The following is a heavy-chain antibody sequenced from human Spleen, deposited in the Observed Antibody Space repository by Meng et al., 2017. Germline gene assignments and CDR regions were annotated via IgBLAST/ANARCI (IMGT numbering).Heavy chain of an antibody. V-gene: IGHV1-18*01. CDR3: ARRYGSGRLWNNFDY. D-gene: IGHD3-10*01. CDR1: GYTFTRYG. J-gene: IGHJ4*02. CDR2: ISAYNGNT. Sequence: ASVNVSCKASGYTFTRYGISWVRQAPGQGLEWMGWISAYNGNTNYAQKLQGRVTMTTDTSTSTAYMELRSLRSDDTAMYYCARRYGSGRLWNNFDYWGQGTLVTVSS.